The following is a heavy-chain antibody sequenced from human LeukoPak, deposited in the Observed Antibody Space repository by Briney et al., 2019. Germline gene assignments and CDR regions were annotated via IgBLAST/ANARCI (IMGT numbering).Heavy chain of an antibody. V-gene: IGHV3-21*01. CDR2: ISSSSSYI. J-gene: IGHJ6*02. CDR3: ARDIAAAGTYYYYGMDV. D-gene: IGHD6-13*01. Sequence: TGGSLRLSCVPSGFTFSIYWMSWVRQAPGKGLEWVSSISSSSSYIYYADSVKGRFTISRDNAKNSLYLQMNSLRAEDTAVYYCARDIAAAGTYYYYGMDVWGQGTTVAVSS. CDR1: GFTFSIYW.